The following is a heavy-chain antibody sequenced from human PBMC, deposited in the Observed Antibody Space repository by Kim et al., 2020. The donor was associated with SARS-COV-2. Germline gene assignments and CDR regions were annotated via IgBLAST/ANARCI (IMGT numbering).Heavy chain of an antibody. CDR1: GGSISSSSYY. CDR2: IYHSGIT. V-gene: IGHV4-39*01. Sequence: SETLSLTCTVSGGSISSSSYYWGWIRQPPGKGLEWIGSIYHSGITYYNPSLKSRLTISVDTSKNQFSLKLSSVTAADTAVYYCARQGLAAGWFDPWGQGTLVTVSS. D-gene: IGHD6-25*01. J-gene: IGHJ5*02. CDR3: ARQGLAAGWFDP.